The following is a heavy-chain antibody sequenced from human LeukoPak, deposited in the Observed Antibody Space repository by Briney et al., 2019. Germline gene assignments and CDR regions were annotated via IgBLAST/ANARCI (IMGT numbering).Heavy chain of an antibody. J-gene: IGHJ4*02. Sequence: SETLSLTCTISGGSISSPSFYWAWIRQTPEKGLEWIGSKYYSGNTYYNPSLKSRVTISVGTSKNHFSLSLTSVTAADTAVYYCARQGVVVAAYFDSWGQGTLVTVSS. V-gene: IGHV4-39*01. D-gene: IGHD2-15*01. CDR1: GGSISSPSFY. CDR3: ARQGVVVAAYFDS. CDR2: KYYSGNT.